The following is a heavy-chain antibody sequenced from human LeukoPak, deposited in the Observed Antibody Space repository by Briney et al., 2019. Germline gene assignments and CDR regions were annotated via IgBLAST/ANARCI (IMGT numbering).Heavy chain of an antibody. J-gene: IGHJ5*02. CDR2: IYYSGST. CDR1: GGSVSSGSYY. Sequence: SETLSLTCTVSGGSVSSGSYYWSWIRQPPGKGLEWIGYIYYSGSTNYNPSLKSRVTISVDTSKNQFSLKLSSVTAANTAVYFCARVPPPGSSSPFDPWGQGTLVTVSS. V-gene: IGHV4-61*01. D-gene: IGHD6-13*01. CDR3: ARVPPPGSSSPFDP.